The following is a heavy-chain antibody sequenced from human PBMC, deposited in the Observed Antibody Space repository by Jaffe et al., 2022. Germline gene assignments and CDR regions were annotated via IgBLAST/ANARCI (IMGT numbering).Heavy chain of an antibody. CDR2: INPNSGGT. V-gene: IGHV1-2*02. Sequence: QVQLVQSGAEVKKPGASVKVSCKASGYTFTGYYMHWVRQAPGQGLEWMGWINPNSGGTNYAQKFQGRVTMTRDTSISTAYMELSRLRSDDTAVYYCARDWGPYYDILTGYYTHYYYYMDVWGKGTTVTVSS. J-gene: IGHJ6*03. D-gene: IGHD3-9*01. CDR3: ARDWGPYYDILTGYYTHYYYYMDV. CDR1: GYTFTGYY.